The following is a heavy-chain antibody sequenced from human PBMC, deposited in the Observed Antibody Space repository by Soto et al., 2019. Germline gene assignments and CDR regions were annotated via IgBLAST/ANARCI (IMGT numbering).Heavy chain of an antibody. V-gene: IGHV3-9*01. CDR1: GFTVDDYA. D-gene: IGHD4-17*01. Sequence: EVQLVESGGGLVQPGRSLRLSCAASGFTVDDYAMHWVRQAPGKGLEWVSGISWNSETIDYADSVKGRFTISRDNAKSSLFLQKNSLRPDDTALYYCGKDMKWGGMTTIHYFDSWGQGTLVTVSS. CDR2: ISWNSETI. J-gene: IGHJ4*02. CDR3: GKDMKWGGMTTIHYFDS.